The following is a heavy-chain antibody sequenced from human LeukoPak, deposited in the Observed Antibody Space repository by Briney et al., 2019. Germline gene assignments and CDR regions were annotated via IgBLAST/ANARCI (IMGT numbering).Heavy chain of an antibody. CDR1: GGSFSGYY. D-gene: IGHD6-6*01. CDR3: ARGHSTSSLNY. Sequence: SETLSLTCAVYGGSFSGYYWSWIRQPPGKGLEWIGEISHSGSTNYNPSLKSRVTISVDTSKNQFSLKLSSVTAADTAVYYCARGHSTSSLNYWGQGTLVTVSS. J-gene: IGHJ4*02. V-gene: IGHV4-34*01. CDR2: ISHSGST.